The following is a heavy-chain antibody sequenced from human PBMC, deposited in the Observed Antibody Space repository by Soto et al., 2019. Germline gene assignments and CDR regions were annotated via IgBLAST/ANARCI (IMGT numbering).Heavy chain of an antibody. Sequence: LSVTSAVSGRSISSAGYSGSWIRQPPGEGMEWIGYIYHSGSTYYNPSLKSRVTISVDRSKNQFSLSRSSVRAGNTAGNYCARASFNSPGYLDHWGRETLVP. CDR3: ARASFNSPGYLDH. CDR2: IYHSGST. CDR1: GRSISSAGYS. V-gene: IGHV4-30-2*01. D-gene: IGHD6-13*01. J-gene: IGHJ4*02.